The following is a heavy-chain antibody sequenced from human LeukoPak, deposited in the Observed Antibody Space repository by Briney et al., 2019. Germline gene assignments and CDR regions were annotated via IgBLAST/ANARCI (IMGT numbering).Heavy chain of an antibody. Sequence: SETLSPTCTVSGGSISSYCWSWIRQPPGKGLEWIGYIYYSGSTNYNPSLKSRVTISVETSKNQFSLKLSSVTAADTAVYYCARVTGYMIEDYFDYWGQGTLVTVSS. CDR2: IYYSGST. J-gene: IGHJ4*02. CDR1: GGSISSYC. D-gene: IGHD3-22*01. CDR3: ARVTGYMIEDYFDY. V-gene: IGHV4-59*01.